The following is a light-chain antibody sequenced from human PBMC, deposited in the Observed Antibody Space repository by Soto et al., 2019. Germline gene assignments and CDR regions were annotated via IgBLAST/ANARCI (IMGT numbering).Light chain of an antibody. CDR1: QSVTSSY. J-gene: IGKJ2*01. Sequence: EIVLTQSPGTLSLSPGERATLSCRASQSVTSSYLAWYQLKPGQAPRPLIYGASSRATGIPDRFSGSGSGTDFTLTISRLEPEDFAVYYCEQYGSSPYTFGQGTKLEIK. V-gene: IGKV3-20*01. CDR3: EQYGSSPYT. CDR2: GAS.